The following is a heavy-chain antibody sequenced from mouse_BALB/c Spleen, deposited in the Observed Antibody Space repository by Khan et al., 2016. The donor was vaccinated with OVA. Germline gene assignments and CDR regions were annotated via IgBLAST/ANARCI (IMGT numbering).Heavy chain of an antibody. V-gene: IGHV2-6-5*01. CDR2: IWVSGSK. CDR1: GFSLTDYA. CDR3: ARDPPYYSMDY. J-gene: IGHJ4*01. Sequence: QVQLKQSGPGLVAPSQSLSITCTVSGFSLTDYAVSWIRQPPGKGLEWLGVIWVSGSKYYNSVFKPRLSISKDNSKSQVFLKMNSLQTDDTAMYFCARDPPYYSMDYWGQGTSVTVSS.